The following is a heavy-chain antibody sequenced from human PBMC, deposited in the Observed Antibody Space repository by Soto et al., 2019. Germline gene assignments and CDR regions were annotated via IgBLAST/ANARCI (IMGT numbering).Heavy chain of an antibody. CDR1: GFMFSCCA. J-gene: IGHJ2*01. Sequence: EVQLLDSGGGLVQPGGSLRLSCAASGFMFSCCAMSWVRQAPGKGLAWVSTIHGDGDYSHYTDSVEGRFTISRDNSRNTLYLQMDSLRADDTATYYCAKNRGAGDYTNWSFAVWGRGTLVAVSS. CDR2: IHGDGDYS. CDR3: AKNRGAGDYTNWSFAV. V-gene: IGHV3-23*01. D-gene: IGHD2-2*02.